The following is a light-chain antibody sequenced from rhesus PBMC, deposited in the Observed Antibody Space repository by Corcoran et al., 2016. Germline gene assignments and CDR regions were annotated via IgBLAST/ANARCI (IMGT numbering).Light chain of an antibody. V-gene: IGLV5-69*01. CDR3: AIWHSSDYI. J-gene: IGLJ1*01. CDR1: RGINVGTFS. Sequence: QPVLTQPTSLSASPGASARLSCTLTRGINVGTFSIFWYQQKPGSPPRYLLYYSSDSNKHQGSGVPSRFSGSKDTSAIAGLLLISGLQSEDEADYYCAIWHSSDYIFAAGTRLTVL. CDR2: YSSDSNK.